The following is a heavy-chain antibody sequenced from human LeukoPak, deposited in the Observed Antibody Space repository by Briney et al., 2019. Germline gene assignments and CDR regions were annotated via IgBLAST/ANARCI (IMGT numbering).Heavy chain of an antibody. Sequence: QAGGSLRLXCAASGFTVTSNYMTWVRQAPGKGLEWVSVISSGGNTYYADSVKGRFTISRDNSKNTVYLQMNGLRAEDTAVYYCAREVRGYYFDYWGQGTLVTASS. J-gene: IGHJ4*02. CDR1: GFTVTSNY. CDR2: ISSGGNT. D-gene: IGHD5-12*01. V-gene: IGHV3-53*01. CDR3: AREVRGYYFDY.